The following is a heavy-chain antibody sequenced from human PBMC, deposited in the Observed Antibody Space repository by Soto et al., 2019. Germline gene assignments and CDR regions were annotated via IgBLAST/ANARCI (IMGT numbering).Heavy chain of an antibody. CDR1: GFSFGSFA. J-gene: IGHJ4*02. V-gene: IGHV3-23*01. D-gene: IGHD2-15*01. CDR3: AKFPSTHRSGGSCYDYYFDY. Sequence: PGGPLRLSCSASGFSFGSFAMSWFRQSPGKGLEWISGISCHDGRKSYADSVKGRFTIYRVNSKNTLYLQMNSLRAEDTAVYYCAKFPSTHRSGGSCYDYYFDYWGQGTLVTVSS. CDR2: ISCHDGRK.